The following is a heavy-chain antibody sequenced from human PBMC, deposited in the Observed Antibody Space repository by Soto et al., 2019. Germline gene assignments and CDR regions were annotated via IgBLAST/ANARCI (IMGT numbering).Heavy chain of an antibody. Sequence: EVQLLESGGGLVXPGGSLRLSCAASGFSFSSYAMNWVRQAPGKGLEWVSVISGSGDSTYYADSVKGRFTISRDNSKNTLYLQMNSLRAEDTAVYYCAKRATGTYFDYWGQGTLVTVSS. D-gene: IGHD1-1*01. CDR1: GFSFSSYA. V-gene: IGHV3-23*01. CDR2: ISGSGDST. CDR3: AKRATGTYFDY. J-gene: IGHJ4*02.